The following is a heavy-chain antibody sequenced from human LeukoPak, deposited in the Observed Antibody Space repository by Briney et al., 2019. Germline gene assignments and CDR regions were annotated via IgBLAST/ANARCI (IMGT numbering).Heavy chain of an antibody. Sequence: PGGSLRLFCAASGFTFSSYAMSWVRQAPGRGLEWVSAISGSGGSTYYADSVKGRFTISRDNSKNTLYLQMNSLRAEDTAVYYCAKDLDSSGWYGYWGQGTLVTVSS. CDR1: GFTFSSYA. V-gene: IGHV3-23*01. J-gene: IGHJ4*02. D-gene: IGHD6-19*01. CDR3: AKDLDSSGWYGY. CDR2: ISGSGGST.